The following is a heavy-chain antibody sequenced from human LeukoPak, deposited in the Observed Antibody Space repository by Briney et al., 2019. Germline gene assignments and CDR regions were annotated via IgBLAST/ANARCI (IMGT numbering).Heavy chain of an antibody. D-gene: IGHD5-12*01. CDR1: GFTFGDYS. J-gene: IGHJ4*02. V-gene: IGHV3-11*06. Sequence: GGSLRLSCTAAGFTFGDYSISWFRQAPGKGLEGVSYISGGSSIIKYADSVKGRFTISRDNAQNSLCLQMNSLRAEDTAVYYCARDYDHSFDYWGQGILVTVSS. CDR2: ISGGSSII. CDR3: ARDYDHSFDY.